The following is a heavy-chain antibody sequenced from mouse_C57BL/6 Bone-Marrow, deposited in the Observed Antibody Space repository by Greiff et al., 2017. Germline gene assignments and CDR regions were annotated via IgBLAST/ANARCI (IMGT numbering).Heavy chain of an antibody. CDR1: GYTFTSYW. Sequence: EVMLVESGTVLARPGASVKMSCKTSGYTFTSYWMHWVKQRPGQGLEWIGAIYPGNSDTSYNQKFKGKDKLTAVTSASTAYMELSSLTNEDSAVYYCTREGYDGCPFGYRGQGTTLTVSS. CDR3: TREGYDGCPFGY. J-gene: IGHJ2*01. V-gene: IGHV1-5*01. D-gene: IGHD2-3*01. CDR2: IYPGNSDT.